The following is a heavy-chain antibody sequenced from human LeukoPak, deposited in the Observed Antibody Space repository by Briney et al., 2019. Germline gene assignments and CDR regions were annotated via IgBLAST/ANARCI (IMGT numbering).Heavy chain of an antibody. CDR3: ARGHIAVAGYYGAGPSDY. CDR1: GFIVSSSY. CDR2: FYSGSTI. D-gene: IGHD6-19*01. V-gene: IGHV3-53*03. Sequence: TGGSLRLSCGASGFIVSSSYMSWVRQARGEGLEWVSVFYSGSTIHYGDSVKGRFTISRDNSKNTLFLQMNSLRAEDTAVYYCARGHIAVAGYYGAGPSDYWGQGTLVTVSS. J-gene: IGHJ4*02.